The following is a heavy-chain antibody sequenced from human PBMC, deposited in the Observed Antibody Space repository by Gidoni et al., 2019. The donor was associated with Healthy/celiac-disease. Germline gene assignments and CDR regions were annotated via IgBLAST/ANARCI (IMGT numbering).Heavy chain of an antibody. V-gene: IGHV4-4*02. CDR1: GSSISSSNW. Sequence: QVQLQESGPGLVKPSGTLSLTCAVSGSSISSSNWWSWVRQPPGKGLEWIGEIYQSGSTNYNPSLKSRVTISVDKSKNQFSLKLSSVTAADTAVYYCARDLRHYYDSSGYYTWYFDLWGRGTLVTVSS. D-gene: IGHD3-22*01. CDR2: IYQSGST. J-gene: IGHJ2*01. CDR3: ARDLRHYYDSSGYYTWYFDL.